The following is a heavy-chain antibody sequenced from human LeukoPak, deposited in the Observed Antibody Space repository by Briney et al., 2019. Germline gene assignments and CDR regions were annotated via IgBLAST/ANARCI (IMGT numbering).Heavy chain of an antibody. CDR3: ASPAVAGSGYYYYYMGV. D-gene: IGHD6-19*01. CDR2: IYHSGSA. Sequence: SSETLSLTCTVSGYSISSGYFWGWIRQPPGKGLEWVGCIYHSGSAYYNPSLKSRVAISVDTSKNQFSLQLSSVTAADTAVYYCASPAVAGSGYYYYYMGVWGKGTTVTVSS. V-gene: IGHV4-38-2*02. J-gene: IGHJ6*03. CDR1: GYSISSGYF.